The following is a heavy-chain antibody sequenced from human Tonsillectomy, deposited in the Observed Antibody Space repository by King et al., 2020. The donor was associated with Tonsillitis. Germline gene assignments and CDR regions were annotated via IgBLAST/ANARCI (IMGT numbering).Heavy chain of an antibody. CDR3: AKAGEITIFGVDKNWFDP. Sequence: QLVQSGGGVVQPGRSLRLSCSASGFTFSRYGMHWVRQAPGKGLEWVAFISSHGRNKYYADSVKGRITISRDNSKNTLYLQTNSLTAEDTAVYYCAKAGEITIFGVDKNWFDPWGQGTQGTVS. J-gene: IGHJ5*02. D-gene: IGHD3-3*01. V-gene: IGHV3-30*18. CDR2: ISSHGRNK. CDR1: GFTFSRYG.